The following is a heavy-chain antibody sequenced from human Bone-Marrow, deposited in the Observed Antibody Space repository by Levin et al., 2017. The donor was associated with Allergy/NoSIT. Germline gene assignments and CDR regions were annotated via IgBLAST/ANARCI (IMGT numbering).Heavy chain of an antibody. D-gene: IGHD3-22*01. CDR3: ARDASDYYDQSGLSGASDI. V-gene: IGHV1-69*01. CDR2: IIPMFDTP. J-gene: IGHJ3*02. CDR1: GGTFNSYA. Sequence: KISCKASGGTFNSYAISWVRQAPGQGLEWMGGIIPMFDTPIYAQTFQGRVTITADESTTTAYMELSSLTSEDTAVYYCARDASDYYDQSGLSGASDIWGQGTLVTVSS.